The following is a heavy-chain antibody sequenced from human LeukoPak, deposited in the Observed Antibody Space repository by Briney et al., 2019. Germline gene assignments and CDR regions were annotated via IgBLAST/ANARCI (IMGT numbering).Heavy chain of an antibody. Sequence: GGSLRLSCAASGFTFSSYWMHWVRQAPGKGLVWVSRLNSDGTSTTYADSVKSRFTISRDNAKNTLFLQMNSLRVDDTAVYYCTRVRSSSWYDYWGQGALVTVPS. CDR2: LNSDGTST. V-gene: IGHV3-74*01. CDR1: GFTFSSYW. D-gene: IGHD6-13*01. CDR3: TRVRSSSWYDY. J-gene: IGHJ4*02.